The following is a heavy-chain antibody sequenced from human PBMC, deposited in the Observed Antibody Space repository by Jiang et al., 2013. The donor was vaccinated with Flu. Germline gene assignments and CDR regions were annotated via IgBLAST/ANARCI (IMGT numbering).Heavy chain of an antibody. CDR1: FTGYY. D-gene: IGHD3-9*01. CDR2: INPNSGGT. J-gene: IGHJ6*04. CDR3: AREGYDILTGSPYYYYGMDV. V-gene: IGHV1-2*04. Sequence: FTGYYMHWVRQAPGQGLEWMGWINPNSGGTNYAQKFQGWVTMTRDTSISTAYMELSRLRSEDTAVYYCAREGYDILTGSPYYYYGMDVWGKGTTVTVSS.